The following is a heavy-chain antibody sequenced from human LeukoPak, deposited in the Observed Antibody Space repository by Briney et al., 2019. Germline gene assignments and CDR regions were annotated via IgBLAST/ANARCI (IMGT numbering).Heavy chain of an antibody. Sequence: ASVKVSCKASGYTFNGHYMHWVRQAPGQGLEWMGWINPNSGGTNYAQKFQGRVTMTRDTSISTAYMELSRLRSDDTAVYYCARRRDSGSLQHFDYWGQGTLVTVSS. D-gene: IGHD1-26*01. CDR1: GYTFNGHY. V-gene: IGHV1-2*02. CDR2: INPNSGGT. J-gene: IGHJ4*02. CDR3: ARRRDSGSLQHFDY.